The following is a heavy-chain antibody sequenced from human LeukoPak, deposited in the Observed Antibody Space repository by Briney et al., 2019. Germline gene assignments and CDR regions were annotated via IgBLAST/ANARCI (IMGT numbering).Heavy chain of an antibody. J-gene: IGHJ4*02. V-gene: IGHV4-59*08. CDR1: GGSISSYY. Sequence: SETLSLTCTVSGGSISSYYWSWIRQPPGKGLEWIGYVYYSWSINYNPSLKSRVTISVDTSKNQFSLKLRSVTAADTAVYYCARYSGSYSGFDYWGQGTLVTVSS. CDR3: ARYSGSYSGFDY. D-gene: IGHD1-26*01. CDR2: VYYSWSI.